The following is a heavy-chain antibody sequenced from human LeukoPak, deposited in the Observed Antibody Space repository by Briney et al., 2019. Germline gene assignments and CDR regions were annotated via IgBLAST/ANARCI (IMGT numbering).Heavy chain of an antibody. CDR3: AKDPRKVGWLQWEGGDY. D-gene: IGHD5-24*01. CDR2: ISGSGGST. V-gene: IGHV3-23*01. Sequence: GGSLRLSCAASGFTFSSYAMSWVRQAPGKGLEWVSAISGSGGSTYYADSVKGRFTISRDNSKNTLYLQMNSLRAEDTAVYYCAKDPRKVGWLQWEGGDYWGQGTLVTVSS. J-gene: IGHJ4*02. CDR1: GFTFSSYA.